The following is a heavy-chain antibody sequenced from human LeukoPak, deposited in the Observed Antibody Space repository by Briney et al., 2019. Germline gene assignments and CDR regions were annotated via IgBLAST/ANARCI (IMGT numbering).Heavy chain of an antibody. J-gene: IGHJ4*02. V-gene: IGHV3-53*01. CDR3: AREGAAAGTGEDY. Sequence: GGSLRLSCAASGFTVSSNYMSWVRQAPGKGLEGVSVIYSGGSTYYADSVKGRFTISRDNSKNTLYLQMNSLRAEDTAVYYCAREGAAAGTGEDYWGQGTLVTVSS. CDR2: IYSGGST. D-gene: IGHD6-13*01. CDR1: GFTVSSNY.